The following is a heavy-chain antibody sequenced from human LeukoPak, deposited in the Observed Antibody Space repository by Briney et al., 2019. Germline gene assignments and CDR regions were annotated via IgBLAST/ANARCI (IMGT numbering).Heavy chain of an antibody. J-gene: IGHJ4*02. Sequence: GGSLRLSCAASGFSFSSFAMSWVRQAPGKGLEWVSRINTDGSSTTYADSVKGRFTISRDNANNTLYLQMNSLRGEDTAVYYCARGSSWPDYWGQGTLVTVSS. CDR3: ARGSSWPDY. V-gene: IGHV3-74*01. CDR2: INTDGSST. CDR1: GFSFSSFA. D-gene: IGHD6-13*01.